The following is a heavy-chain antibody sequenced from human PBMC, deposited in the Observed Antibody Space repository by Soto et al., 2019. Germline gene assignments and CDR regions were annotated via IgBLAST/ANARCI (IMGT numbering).Heavy chain of an antibody. Sequence: ASGTLSLTRTVSGGSLSSSSYYLGWGRPPPGKGLGWIWSIFYSGSTYYNPSLKSRVTISVDTSKNQFSLKLSSVTAADTAVYYCARHLTYCSAGSCYSDFPYYGMDVWGQGTTVTVS. V-gene: IGHV4-39*01. CDR1: GGSLSSSSYY. CDR3: ARHLTYCSAGSCYSDFPYYGMDV. D-gene: IGHD2-15*01. J-gene: IGHJ6*02. CDR2: IFYSGST.